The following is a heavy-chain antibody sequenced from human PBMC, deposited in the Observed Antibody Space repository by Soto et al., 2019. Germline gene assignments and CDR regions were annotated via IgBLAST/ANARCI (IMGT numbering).Heavy chain of an antibody. CDR2: ITNSGSTI. J-gene: IGHJ4*02. V-gene: IGHV3-11*01. Sequence: QVQLVESGGGLVKPGGSLRLSCAASGFTFSDYYMSWIRQAPGKGLEWISYITNSGSTIYYTDSVKGRFTISRDNAKNSPYLQMNGLRADDTAVYYCARGRGIVGATQYYFDYWGQGTLVTVPS. D-gene: IGHD1-26*01. CDR1: GFTFSDYY. CDR3: ARGRGIVGATQYYFDY.